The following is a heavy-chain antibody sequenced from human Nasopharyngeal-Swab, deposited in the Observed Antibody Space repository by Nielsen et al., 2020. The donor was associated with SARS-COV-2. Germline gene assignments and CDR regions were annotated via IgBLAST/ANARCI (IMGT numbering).Heavy chain of an antibody. D-gene: IGHD2-2*02. CDR3: ARDSRRYCSSTSRYMGNWFDP. Sequence: WIRQPPGKGLEWVAVISYDGSNAYYADSVKGRFTISRDNSENTLYLQVNSLRTEDTAVYYCARDSRRYCSSTSRYMGNWFDPWGQGTLVTVSS. V-gene: IGHV3-30-3*01. CDR2: ISYDGSNA. J-gene: IGHJ5*02.